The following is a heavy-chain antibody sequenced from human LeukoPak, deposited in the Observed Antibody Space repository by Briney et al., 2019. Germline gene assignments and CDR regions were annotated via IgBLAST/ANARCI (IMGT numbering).Heavy chain of an antibody. CDR1: GFTFSSYS. Sequence: GGSLRLSCAASGFTFSSYSMNWVRQAPGKGLEWVSSISSSSSYIYYADSVKGRFTISRDNAKNSLYLQMNSLRAEDTAVYYCARDQYYDSSGYYVFGYWGQGTLVTVSS. CDR3: ARDQYYDSSGYYVFGY. V-gene: IGHV3-21*04. D-gene: IGHD3-22*01. CDR2: ISSSSSYI. J-gene: IGHJ4*02.